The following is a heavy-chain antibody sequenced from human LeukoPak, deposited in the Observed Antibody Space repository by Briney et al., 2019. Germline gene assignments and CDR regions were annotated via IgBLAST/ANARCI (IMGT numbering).Heavy chain of an antibody. V-gene: IGHV4-39*07. CDR2: IYYVGST. CDR1: GGSISDSNYY. D-gene: IGHD1-26*01. J-gene: IGHJ3*02. Sequence: PSETLSLTCSVSGGSISDSNYYWAWIRQPPGKGLEWIATIYYVGSTYYNPSLKSRVAMSVDTSKNQFSLKLSSVTAADTAVYYCARIRYSGSYYPDDAFDIWGQGTMVTVSS. CDR3: ARIRYSGSYYPDDAFDI.